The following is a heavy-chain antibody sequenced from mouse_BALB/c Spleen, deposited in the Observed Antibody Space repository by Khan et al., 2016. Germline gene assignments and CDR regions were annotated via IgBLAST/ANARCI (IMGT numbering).Heavy chain of an antibody. CDR1: GFSLTNSG. CDR2: IWPGGST. V-gene: IGHV2-9*02. J-gene: IGHJ3*01. D-gene: IGHD2-4*01. CDR3: ARDDSDYAAWFVS. Sequence: VQLQESGPGLVAPSQSLSITCTVSGFSLTNSGVHWIRQPPGKGLEWLGVIWPGGSTDYNSALMSRLSITKDNSQNQVFLKMISLQTDDTAMYSCARDDSDYAAWFVSWGQESLVIVS.